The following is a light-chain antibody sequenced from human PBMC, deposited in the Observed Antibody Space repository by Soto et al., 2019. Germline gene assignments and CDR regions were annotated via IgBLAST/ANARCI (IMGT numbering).Light chain of an antibody. Sequence: EMVIPRAAATQSVSQGERATLSCRASQSVSSNLAWYQQKPGQAPRLLIYHASTLESGVPSRFSGSGSGTEFTLTISSLLPDDFATYYCQQYNSYWTFGQGTKVDI. V-gene: IGKV3-15*01. CDR3: QQYNSYWT. J-gene: IGKJ1*01. CDR2: HAS. CDR1: QSVSSN.